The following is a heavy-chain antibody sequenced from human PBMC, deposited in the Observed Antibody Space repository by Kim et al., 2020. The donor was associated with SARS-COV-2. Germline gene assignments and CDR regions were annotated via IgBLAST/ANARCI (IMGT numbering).Heavy chain of an antibody. V-gene: IGHV3-30*07. Sequence: DSVKGRFTISRDNSKNTLYLQMNSLRAEDTAVYYCARDLAGIAVAGPMDVWGQGTTVTVSS. J-gene: IGHJ6*02. CDR3: ARDLAGIAVAGPMDV. D-gene: IGHD6-19*01.